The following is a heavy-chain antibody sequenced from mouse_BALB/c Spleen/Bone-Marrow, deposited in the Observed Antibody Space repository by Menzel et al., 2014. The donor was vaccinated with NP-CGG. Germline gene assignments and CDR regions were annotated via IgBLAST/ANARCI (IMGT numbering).Heavy chain of an antibody. J-gene: IGHJ3*01. Sequence: GPELVKPGASVKISCRASGYAFSSSWMNWVKQRPGQGLEWIGRIYPGDGDTNYNGKFKGKATLTADKSSSTAYMQLSSLTSVDSAVYFCARTYGSSYFVYWGQGTLVTVSA. CDR2: IYPGDGDT. V-gene: IGHV1-82*01. D-gene: IGHD1-1*01. CDR3: ARTYGSSYFVY. CDR1: GYAFSSSW.